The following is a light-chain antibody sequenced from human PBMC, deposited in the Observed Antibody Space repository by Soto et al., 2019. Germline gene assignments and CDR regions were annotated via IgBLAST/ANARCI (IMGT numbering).Light chain of an antibody. CDR1: SSDVGAYNF. V-gene: IGLV2-14*03. Sequence: QSVLTQPASVSGSPGQSITISCTGTSSDVGAYNFVSWYQQHPGKVPKLMIFDVSSRPSGVSDPFSGSKSGNTASLTISGLQAEDEGDYYCSSYTSSSTHVLGSGTKLTVL. CDR3: SSYTSSSTHV. CDR2: DVS. J-gene: IGLJ1*01.